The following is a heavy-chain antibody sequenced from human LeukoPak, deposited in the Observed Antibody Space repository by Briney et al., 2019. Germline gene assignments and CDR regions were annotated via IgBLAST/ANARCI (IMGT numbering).Heavy chain of an antibody. CDR1: GFTFTSSA. Sequence: ASVKVSCKASGFTFTSSAMQWVRQARGQRLAWIGWIVVGSGNTNYAQKFQERVTITRDMSTSTAYMELSSLRSEDTAVYYCARILDSSGYYLGYYYGMDVWGQGTTVTVSS. CDR3: ARILDSSGYYLGYYYGMDV. CDR2: IVVGSGNT. J-gene: IGHJ6*02. D-gene: IGHD3-22*01. V-gene: IGHV1-58*02.